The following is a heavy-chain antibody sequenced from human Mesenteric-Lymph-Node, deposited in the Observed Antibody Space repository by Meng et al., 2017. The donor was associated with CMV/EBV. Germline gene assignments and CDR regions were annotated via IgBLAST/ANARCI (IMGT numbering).Heavy chain of an antibody. Sequence: SVKVSCKASGGTSSIYAISWVRQAPGQGLEWMGGIIPVFGTAKYAEKFQGRVTITTDESTTTAYMELSSLRSEDTAVYYCGGGRLRSPDYWGQGTLVTVSS. V-gene: IGHV1-69*05. CDR2: IIPVFGTA. J-gene: IGHJ4*02. D-gene: IGHD3-16*01. CDR1: GGTSSIYA. CDR3: GGGRLRSPDY.